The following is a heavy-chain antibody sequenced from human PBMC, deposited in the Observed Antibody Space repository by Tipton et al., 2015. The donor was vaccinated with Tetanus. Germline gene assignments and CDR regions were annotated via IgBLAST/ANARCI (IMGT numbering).Heavy chain of an antibody. CDR1: GGSFSGYS. J-gene: IGHJ5*02. Sequence: GSLRLSCAVSGGSFSGYSWTWIRQPPGKGLEWIGEIGESGSTNYNPYLQSRVTMSVDRSQNHFSLILRSVSAGDTAVYYCAKVRDSDGWYRRSNYFDLWAQGTLVTVSS. D-gene: IGHD6-19*01. CDR2: IGESGST. V-gene: IGHV4-34*01. CDR3: AKVRDSDGWYRRSNYFDL.